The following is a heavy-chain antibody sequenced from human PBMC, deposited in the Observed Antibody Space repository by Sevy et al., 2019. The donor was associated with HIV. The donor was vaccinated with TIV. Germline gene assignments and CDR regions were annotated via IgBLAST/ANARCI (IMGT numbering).Heavy chain of an antibody. CDR3: AATKDYYENSGSPFDY. D-gene: IGHD3-22*01. CDR2: LDPEDGET. V-gene: IGHV1-24*01. J-gene: IGHJ4*02. CDR1: GHTLNRLG. Sequence: ASVKVSCKVYGHTLNRLGMHWVRQAPGKGLEGMGSLDPEDGETFQAQKFQGRVTMTDDTSTDTADMQLSSRRSEDTAVYYCAATKDYYENSGSPFDYWGQGTLVTVSS.